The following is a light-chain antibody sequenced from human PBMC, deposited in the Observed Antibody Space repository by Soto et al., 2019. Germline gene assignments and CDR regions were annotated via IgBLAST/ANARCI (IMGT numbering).Light chain of an antibody. CDR3: QEYGGPPRT. Sequence: EIVLTQSPGTLSLSPGERATLSCRASQSVDNSLVWYQQKPGQAPRLLIYDASTMATGTPDRFSGSGSGTDFTLTISPLEPEDFAVYSCQEYGGPPRTFGQGTKVAI. CDR2: DAS. V-gene: IGKV3-20*01. CDR1: QSVDNS. J-gene: IGKJ1*01.